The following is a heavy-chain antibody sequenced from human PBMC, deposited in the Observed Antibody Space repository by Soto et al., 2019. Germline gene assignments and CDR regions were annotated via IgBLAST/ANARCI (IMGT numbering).Heavy chain of an antibody. V-gene: IGHV3-23*01. CDR2: ISGSGGST. Sequence: EVQLLESGGGLVQPGGSLRLSCAASGFTFSGYVMSWVRQAPGKGLEWVSGISGSGGSTYYADSVKGRFTISRDNSKNTLYLQMNSLRAEDTAVYYCAKVPYDFWSGYYPPLYFDYWGQGTLVTVSS. CDR3: AKVPYDFWSGYYPPLYFDY. D-gene: IGHD3-3*01. CDR1: GFTFSGYV. J-gene: IGHJ4*02.